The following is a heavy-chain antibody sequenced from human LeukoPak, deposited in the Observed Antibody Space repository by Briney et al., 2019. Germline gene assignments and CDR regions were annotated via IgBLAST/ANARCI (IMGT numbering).Heavy chain of an antibody. Sequence: ASVKISCKASGGTFSSYAISWVRQAPGQGLEWMGRIIPIFGTANYAQKFQGRVTITTDESTSTAYMELSSLRSEDTAVYYGARDTNYYFDYWGQGTLVTVSS. CDR3: ARDTNYYFDY. V-gene: IGHV1-69*05. J-gene: IGHJ4*02. CDR2: IIPIFGTA. CDR1: GGTFSSYA.